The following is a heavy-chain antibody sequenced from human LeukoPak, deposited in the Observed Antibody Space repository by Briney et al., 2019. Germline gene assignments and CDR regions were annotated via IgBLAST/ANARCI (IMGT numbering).Heavy chain of an antibody. CDR2: INWNGGST. D-gene: IGHD3-10*01. CDR3: ARGQNYYGSGSQTFDI. V-gene: IGHV3-20*04. CDR1: GFNFDDYG. J-gene: IGHJ3*02. Sequence: GGSLRLSCAASGFNFDDYGMSWVRQAPGKGLEWVYGINWNGGSTGYADSVKGRFTISRDNAKNSLYLQVSSLRAEDTAWYYCARGQNYYGSGSQTFDIWGQGTMVTVSS.